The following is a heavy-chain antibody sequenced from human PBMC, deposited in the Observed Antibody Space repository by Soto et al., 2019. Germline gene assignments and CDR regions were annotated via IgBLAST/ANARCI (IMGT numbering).Heavy chain of an antibody. D-gene: IGHD5-12*01. CDR1: GYTFTSFG. Sequence: QVQLVQSGAEVKKPGASVKVSCKASGYTFTSFGISWVRQAPGQGVEWMGWISAYNNNTKYPQKFQGRVTMTTDTSTSTAYMELRSLRSDDTAVYHCARDVGYSGYVDYYYYMDVWGKGTTVTVSS. CDR2: ISAYNNNT. CDR3: ARDVGYSGYVDYYYYMDV. J-gene: IGHJ6*03. V-gene: IGHV1-18*01.